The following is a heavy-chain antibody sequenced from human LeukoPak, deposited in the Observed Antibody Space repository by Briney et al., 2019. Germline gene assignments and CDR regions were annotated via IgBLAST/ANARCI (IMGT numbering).Heavy chain of an antibody. V-gene: IGHV4-4*07. CDR1: GGSIGSNY. CDR3: ARDRGGYSSGWYGEEYNWFDP. D-gene: IGHD6-19*01. J-gene: IGHJ5*02. CDR2: IYTSGST. Sequence: PSETLSLTCTVSGGSIGSNYWSWIRQPAGKGLEWIGRIYTSGSTNYNPSLKSRVTMSVDTSKNQFSLKLSSVTAADTAVYYCARDRGGYSSGWYGEEYNWFDPWGQGTLVTVSS.